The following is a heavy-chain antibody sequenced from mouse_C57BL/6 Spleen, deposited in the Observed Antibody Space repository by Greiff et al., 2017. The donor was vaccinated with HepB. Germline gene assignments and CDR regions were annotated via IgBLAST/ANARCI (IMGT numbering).Heavy chain of an antibody. J-gene: IGHJ1*03. CDR1: GFTFSNYW. Sequence: EVMLVESGGGLVQPGGSMKLSCVASGFTFSNYWMNWVRQSPEKGLEWVAQIRLKSDNYATHYAESVKGRFTISRDDSKSSVYLQMNNLRAEDTGIYYCTGLNDYDVWYFDVWGTGTTVTVSS. CDR2: IRLKSDNYAT. CDR3: TGLNDYDVWYFDV. D-gene: IGHD2-4*01. V-gene: IGHV6-3*01.